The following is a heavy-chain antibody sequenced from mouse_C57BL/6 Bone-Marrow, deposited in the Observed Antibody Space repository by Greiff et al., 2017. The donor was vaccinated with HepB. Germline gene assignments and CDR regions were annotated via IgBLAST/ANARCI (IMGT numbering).Heavy chain of an antibody. CDR3: ARDAKSWYFEV. Sequence: EVNLVESGGGLVQSGRSLRLPCATPGFTFSDFYMEWVRQAPGKGLEWIAASRNKANDYTTEYSASVKGRFIVSRDTSQSILYIQMNALRAEDTAIYYCARDAKSWYFEVWGTGTTVTDSS. CDR2: SRNKANDYTT. CDR1: GFTFSDFY. J-gene: IGHJ1*03. V-gene: IGHV7-1*01.